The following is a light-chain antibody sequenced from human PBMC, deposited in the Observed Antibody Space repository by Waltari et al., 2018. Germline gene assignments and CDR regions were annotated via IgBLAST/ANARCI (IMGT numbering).Light chain of an antibody. V-gene: IGLV3-21*02. Sequence: SYVLTQPPSVSVAPGQTARITCGGDNIGSKTVHWYQQKPGQAPVLVVYDESDRPSGSPERFSGSNSGSTATLTIIRVEAGDEADYYCQVWDSSSDHLYVFGTGTKVTVL. CDR1: NIGSKT. CDR2: DES. CDR3: QVWDSSSDHLYV. J-gene: IGLJ1*01.